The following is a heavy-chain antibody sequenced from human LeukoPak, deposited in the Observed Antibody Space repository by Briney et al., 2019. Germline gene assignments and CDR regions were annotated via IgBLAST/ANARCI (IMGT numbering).Heavy chain of an antibody. CDR2: ISSSSSYI. D-gene: IGHD6-19*01. CDR1: GFTFSSYS. Sequence: GGSLRLSCAASGFTFSSYSMNWVRQAPGKGLEWVSSISSSSSYIYYADSVKGRFTISRDNAKNSLYLQMNSLRAEDTAVYYCARDHIPGYSSGWYWGDFDYWGQGTLVTVSS. CDR3: ARDHIPGYSSGWYWGDFDY. V-gene: IGHV3-21*01. J-gene: IGHJ4*02.